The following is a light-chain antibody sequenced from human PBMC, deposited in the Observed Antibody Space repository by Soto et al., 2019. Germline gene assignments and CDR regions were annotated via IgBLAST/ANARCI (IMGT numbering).Light chain of an antibody. Sequence: QSVLTQPPSASGSPGQSVTISCAGSSSDIGASNSVSWYQQHPGKAPKLLISEVTKRPSGVPDRFSGSKSGNTSSLTVSGLQADDEAEYCCGSKAGSNKHVVFGGGTKLTVL. V-gene: IGLV2-8*01. J-gene: IGLJ2*01. CDR1: SSDIGASNS. CDR2: EVT. CDR3: GSKAGSNKHVV.